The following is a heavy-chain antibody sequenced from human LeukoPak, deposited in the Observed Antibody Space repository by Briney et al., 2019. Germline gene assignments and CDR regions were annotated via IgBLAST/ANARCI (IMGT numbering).Heavy chain of an antibody. J-gene: IGHJ4*02. CDR3: AKDQKTFSSGWYYFDY. CDR1: GFTFSSYG. V-gene: IGHV3-30*18. CDR2: ISYDGSNK. D-gene: IGHD6-19*01. Sequence: GGSLRLSCAASGFTFSSYGMHWIRQAPGKGPEWVAVISYDGSNKYYADSVKGRFTISRDNYKNTLYLQMNSLRAEDTAVYYCAKDQKTFSSGWYYFDYWGQGTLVTVSS.